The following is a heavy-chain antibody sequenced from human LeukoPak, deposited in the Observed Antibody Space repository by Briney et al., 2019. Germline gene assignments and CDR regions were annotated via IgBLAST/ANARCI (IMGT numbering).Heavy chain of an antibody. CDR3: ARVQLVYYYGSGSYLFDY. J-gene: IGHJ4*02. V-gene: IGHV3-48*01. D-gene: IGHD3-10*01. Sequence: GGSLRLSCAASGFTFSSYSMNWVRQAPGKGLEWVSYISSSSSTIYYADSVKGRFTISRDNAKNSLYLQMNSLRAEDTAAYYCARVQLVYYYGSGSYLFDYWGQGTLVTVSS. CDR1: GFTFSSYS. CDR2: ISSSSSTI.